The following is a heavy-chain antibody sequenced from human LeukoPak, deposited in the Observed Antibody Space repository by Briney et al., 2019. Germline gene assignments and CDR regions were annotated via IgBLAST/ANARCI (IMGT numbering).Heavy chain of an antibody. Sequence: PGGSLRLSCAASGFTFSSYEMNWVRQAPGKGLEWVSYISSSGSTIYYADSVKGRFTISRDNAKNSLYLQMNSLRAEDTAVYYCASQITMVRGVIDDYWGQGTLVTVSS. CDR1: GFTFSSYE. D-gene: IGHD3-10*01. CDR3: ASQITMVRGVIDDY. CDR2: ISSSGSTI. V-gene: IGHV3-48*03. J-gene: IGHJ4*02.